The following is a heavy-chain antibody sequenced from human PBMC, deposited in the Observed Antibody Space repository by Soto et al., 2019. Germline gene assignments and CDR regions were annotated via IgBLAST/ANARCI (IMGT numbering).Heavy chain of an antibody. Sequence: GGSLRLSCAASGFTFSDYYMSWIRQAPGKGLEWVSYISSSSSYTNYADSVKGRFTISRDNAKNSLYLQMNSLRAEDTAVYYCARGSVVVPAAMRFDYWGQGTLVTVSS. D-gene: IGHD2-2*01. V-gene: IGHV3-11*05. CDR2: ISSSSSYT. CDR1: GFTFSDYY. CDR3: ARGSVVVPAAMRFDY. J-gene: IGHJ4*02.